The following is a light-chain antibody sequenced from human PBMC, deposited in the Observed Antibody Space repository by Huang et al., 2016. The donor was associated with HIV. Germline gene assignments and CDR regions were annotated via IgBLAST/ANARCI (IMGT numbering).Light chain of an antibody. CDR1: QSLNNY. J-gene: IGKJ4*01. CDR3: QQTFSVPLT. CDR2: SAS. Sequence: DLQMTQSPSSLSASVGDRVSITCRASQSLNNYFNWYQHKPGKPPKLLIHSASTLQNGVPPMFSGSVSGTDFTLTITNLQPEYSATYYCQQTFSVPLTFGGGTKVEIK. V-gene: IGKV1-39*01.